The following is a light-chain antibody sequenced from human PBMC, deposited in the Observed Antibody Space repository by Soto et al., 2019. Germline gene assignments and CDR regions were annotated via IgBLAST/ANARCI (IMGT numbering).Light chain of an antibody. CDR1: QGISSY. CDR2: AAS. V-gene: IGKV1-8*01. CDR3: QQYYSYPLT. J-gene: IGKJ4*01. Sequence: AIRMTQSPSSFSASTGDRVTITCRASQGISSYLAWYQQKPGKAPKLLIYAASTLQSGVPSTFICSGSGTDFTLTISCLQSEDFATYYCQQYYSYPLTFGGGTKVEVK.